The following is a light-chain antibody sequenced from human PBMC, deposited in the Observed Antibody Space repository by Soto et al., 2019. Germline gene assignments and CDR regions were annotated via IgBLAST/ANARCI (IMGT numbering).Light chain of an antibody. Sequence: EIVMTQSPATLSVSPGERATLSCRASQSVSINLAWYQQKPGRPPRLLIYGASIRATGIPARFSGSGSGTEFTLTISSLQSEDFAVYSCQQYNNWPLTFGGGTKVEIK. CDR3: QQYNNWPLT. CDR2: GAS. CDR1: QSVSIN. V-gene: IGKV3-15*01. J-gene: IGKJ4*01.